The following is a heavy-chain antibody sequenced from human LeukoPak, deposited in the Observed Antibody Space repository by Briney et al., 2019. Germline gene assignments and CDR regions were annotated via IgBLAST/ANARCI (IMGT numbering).Heavy chain of an antibody. CDR2: IYYSGST. J-gene: IGHJ4*02. Sequence: SETLSLTCTVSGGSISSYYWSWIRQPPGKGLEWIGYIYYSGSTNYNPSLKSRVTISVDTSKNQFSLKLSSVTAADTAVYYCARESWGVRGVSPFDYWGQGTLVTVSS. D-gene: IGHD3-10*01. CDR3: ARESWGVRGVSPFDY. CDR1: GGSISSYY. V-gene: IGHV4-59*01.